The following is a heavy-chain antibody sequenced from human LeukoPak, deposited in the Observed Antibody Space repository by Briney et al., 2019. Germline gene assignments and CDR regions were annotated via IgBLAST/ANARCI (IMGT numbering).Heavy chain of an antibody. CDR1: GGSISSYY. CDR3: ARHRWPYYYDSSGYYGY. V-gene: IGHV4-59*04. D-gene: IGHD3-22*01. Sequence: SETLSLTCTVSGGSISSYYWSWIRQPPGKGLEWIGSIYHSGNTYYNPSLRSRVTISVDTSKNHFSLKLSSVTAADTAVYYCARHRWPYYYDSSGYYGYWGQGTLVTVSS. CDR2: IYHSGNT. J-gene: IGHJ4*02.